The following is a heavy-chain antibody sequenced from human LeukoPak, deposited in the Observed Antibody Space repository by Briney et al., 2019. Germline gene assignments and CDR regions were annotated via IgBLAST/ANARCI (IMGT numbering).Heavy chain of an antibody. CDR1: GFTFISYV. V-gene: IGHV3-23*01. Sequence: GGSLRLSCAASGFTFISYVMNWVRQAPGKGLEWVSGISGSGGSTYYADSVKGRFTISRDNSKNTLYLQMNSLRAEDTAVYYCARAYAMDAFDIWGQGTMVTFSS. CDR2: ISGSGGST. CDR3: ARAYAMDAFDI. J-gene: IGHJ3*02. D-gene: IGHD4-17*01.